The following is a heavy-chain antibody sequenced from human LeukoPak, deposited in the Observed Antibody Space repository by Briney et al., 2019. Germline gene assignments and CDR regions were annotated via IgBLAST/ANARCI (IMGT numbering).Heavy chain of an antibody. CDR3: ARLAYCGGDCYSWPYYFDY. V-gene: IGHV4-4*02. CDR2: IYHSGST. CDR1: GGSISSSNW. D-gene: IGHD2-21*02. J-gene: IGHJ4*02. Sequence: SETLSLTCTVSGGSISSSNWWSWVRQPPGKGLEWIGEIYHSGSTNYNPSLKSRVTISVDTSKNQFSLKLSSVTAADTAVYYCARLAYCGGDCYSWPYYFDYWGQGTLVTVSS.